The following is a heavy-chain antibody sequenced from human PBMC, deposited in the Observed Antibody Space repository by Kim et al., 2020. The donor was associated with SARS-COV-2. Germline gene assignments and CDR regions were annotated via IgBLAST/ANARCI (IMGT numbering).Heavy chain of an antibody. CDR3: AREGVLWFGELALGPLDL. CDR1: GGSISSSSYY. D-gene: IGHD3-10*01. Sequence: SETLSLTCTVSGGSISSSSYYWGWIRQPPGKGLEWIGSIYYSGSTYYNPSLKSRVTISVDTSKNQFSLKLSSVTAADTAVYYCAREGVLWFGELALGPLDLWGRGTLVTVSS. J-gene: IGHJ2*01. V-gene: IGHV4-39*01. CDR2: IYYSGST.